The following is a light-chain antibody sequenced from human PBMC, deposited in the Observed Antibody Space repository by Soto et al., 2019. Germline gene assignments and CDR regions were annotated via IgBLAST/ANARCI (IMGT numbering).Light chain of an antibody. CDR3: QQYGTSEII. Sequence: EFVLTQSPGTLSLSPGERATLSCRASQSLTNSFIAWYQQKPGQAPRLLIYDTSSRASGIPDRFRGSGSGTDFTLTISRLEPEDFAVFYCQQYGTSEIIFGQGTRLEIK. J-gene: IGKJ5*01. CDR1: QSLTNSF. CDR2: DTS. V-gene: IGKV3-20*01.